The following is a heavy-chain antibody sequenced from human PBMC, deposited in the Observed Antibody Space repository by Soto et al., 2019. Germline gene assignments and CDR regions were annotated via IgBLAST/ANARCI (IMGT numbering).Heavy chain of an antibody. D-gene: IGHD3-16*02. CDR2: IYWDDDK. CDR3: AHRLIYYDYVWGSYRYDPYYFDY. J-gene: IGHJ4*02. CDR1: GFSLSTSGVG. V-gene: IGHV2-5*02. Sequence: SGPTLVNPTQTLTLTCTFSGFSLSTSGVGVGWIRQPPGKSLEWLALIYWDDDKRYSPSLKSRLTITNDTSKNQVVLTMTNMDPVDTATYYCAHRLIYYDYVWGSYRYDPYYFDYWGQGTLVTVSS.